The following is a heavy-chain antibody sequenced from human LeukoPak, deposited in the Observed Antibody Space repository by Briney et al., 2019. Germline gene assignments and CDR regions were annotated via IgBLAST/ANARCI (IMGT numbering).Heavy chain of an antibody. J-gene: IGHJ5*02. CDR2: IYYSGST. V-gene: IGHV4-59*12. Sequence: SETLSLTCTVSGGSISSYYWSWIRQPPGKGLEWIGYIYYSGSTNYNPSLKSRVTISVDTSKNQFSLKLSSVTAADTAVYYCARAGYCSGGSCSNWRANWLDPWGQGTLVTVSS. CDR3: ARAGYCSGGSCSNWRANWLDP. CDR1: GGSISSYY. D-gene: IGHD2-15*01.